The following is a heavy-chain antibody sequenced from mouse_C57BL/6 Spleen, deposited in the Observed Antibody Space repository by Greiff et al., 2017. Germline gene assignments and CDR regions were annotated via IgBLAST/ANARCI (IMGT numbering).Heavy chain of an antibody. CDR3: ARSGSSYPYYAMDY. CDR2: IDPSDSYT. J-gene: IGHJ4*01. CDR1: GYTFTSYW. V-gene: IGHV1-59*01. Sequence: QVQLQQPGAELVRPGTSVKLSCKASGYTFTSYWLHWVKQRPGQGLEWIGVIDPSDSYTNYNQKFKGKATLTVDTSSSPAYMQLSSLTSEDSAVYYCARSGSSYPYYAMDYWGQGTSVTVSS. D-gene: IGHD1-1*01.